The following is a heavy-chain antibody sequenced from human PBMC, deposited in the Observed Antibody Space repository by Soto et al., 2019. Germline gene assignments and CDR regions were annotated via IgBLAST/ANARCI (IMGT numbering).Heavy chain of an antibody. CDR2: INHSGST. CDR3: ARGLIQLWPHPGYFDY. V-gene: IGHV4-34*01. J-gene: IGHJ4*02. CDR1: GGSFSGYY. Sequence: PSETLSLTCAVYGGSFSGYYWSWIRQPPGKGLEWIGEINHSGSTNYNPSLKSRVTISVDTSKNQFSLKLSSVTAADTAVYYCARGLIQLWPHPGYFDYWGQGTLVTVSS. D-gene: IGHD5-18*01.